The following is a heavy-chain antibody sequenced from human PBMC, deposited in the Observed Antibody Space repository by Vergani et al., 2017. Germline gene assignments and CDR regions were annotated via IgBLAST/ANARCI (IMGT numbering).Heavy chain of an antibody. CDR3: ARPKRYCSSTSCYTDFFWFDP. J-gene: IGHJ5*02. CDR2: INHSGST. D-gene: IGHD2-2*02. Sequence: QVQLQQWGAGLLKPSETLSLTCAVYGGSFSGYYWSWIRQPPGKGLEWVGEINHSGSTNYTPSLKSRVTISVDTSKNQFSLKLSSVTAADTAVYYCARPKRYCSSTSCYTDFFWFDPWGQGTLVTVSS. V-gene: IGHV4-34*01. CDR1: GGSFSGYY.